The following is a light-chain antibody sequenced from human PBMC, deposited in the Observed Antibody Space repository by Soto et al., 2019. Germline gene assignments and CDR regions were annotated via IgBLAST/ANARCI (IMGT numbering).Light chain of an antibody. Sequence: EIVLTQSPGTLSLSPGERATLSCRASQSVSSSYLAWYQQKPGQAPRLLIYGASSRATGIPDRFSGSGSGTDFTLTISTLEPEDFAVYYCQQYGSSTGVTFGPGTKVDIK. CDR1: QSVSSSY. CDR3: QQYGSSTGVT. CDR2: GAS. J-gene: IGKJ3*01. V-gene: IGKV3-20*01.